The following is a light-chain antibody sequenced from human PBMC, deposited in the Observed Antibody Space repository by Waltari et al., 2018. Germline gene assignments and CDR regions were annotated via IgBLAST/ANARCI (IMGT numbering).Light chain of an antibody. V-gene: IGKV1-39*01. CDR3: QQIHSLPTT. CDR2: TAS. CDR1: QSINHY. J-gene: IGKJ2*01. Sequence: DIQMTQSPSSLSASIGDRVTITCRASQSINHYLCWYQQKPGQAPKLLIYTASTLDDGVPSRFSGSGSGTEFTLTISSLQPEGFATYYCQQIHSLPTTFGQGTKL.